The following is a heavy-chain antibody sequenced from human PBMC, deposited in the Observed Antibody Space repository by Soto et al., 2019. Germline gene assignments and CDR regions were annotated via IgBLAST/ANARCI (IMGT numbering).Heavy chain of an antibody. V-gene: IGHV3-23*01. Sequence: PGGSLRLSCAASGFTFSSYAMSWVRQAPGKGLEWVSAISGSGGSTYYADSVKGRFTISRDNSKNTLYLQMNSLRAEDTAVYYCAKAQELGDYGNYFDYWGQGTLVTVSS. CDR1: GFTFSSYA. CDR3: AKAQELGDYGNYFDY. CDR2: ISGSGGST. D-gene: IGHD4-17*01. J-gene: IGHJ4*02.